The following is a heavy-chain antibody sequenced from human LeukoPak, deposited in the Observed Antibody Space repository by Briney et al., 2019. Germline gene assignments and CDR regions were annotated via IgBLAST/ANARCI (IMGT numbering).Heavy chain of an antibody. CDR3: ARGLNWNSRSHWFDP. Sequence: GRSLRLSCAASGFTFSSYAMHWVRQAPGKGLEWVAVISYDGSNKYYADSVKGRFTISRDNSKNTLYLQMNSLRAEDTAVYYCARGLNWNSRSHWFDPWGQGTLVTVSS. J-gene: IGHJ5*02. D-gene: IGHD1-7*01. CDR1: GFTFSSYA. CDR2: ISYDGSNK. V-gene: IGHV3-30*04.